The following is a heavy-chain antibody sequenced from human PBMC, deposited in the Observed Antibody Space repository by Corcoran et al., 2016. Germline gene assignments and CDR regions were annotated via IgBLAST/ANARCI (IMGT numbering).Heavy chain of an antibody. CDR2: IKPDGSLT. J-gene: IGHJ4*01. CDR3: ARKVRGY. CDR1: GFTFSDYW. D-gene: IGHD2-21*01. Sequence: EVKLVESGGDVVQPGGSLRLSCTASGFTFSDYWMSWVRQAPGKGLEWVANIKPDGSLTHYAELVKGRFTISRDNAKNSVYLQKNSLRDDETAVSHCARKVRGYWCRGTLVTVSS. V-gene: IGHV3-7*01.